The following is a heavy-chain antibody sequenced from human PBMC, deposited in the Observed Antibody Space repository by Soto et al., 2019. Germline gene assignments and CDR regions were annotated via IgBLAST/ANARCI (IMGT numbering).Heavy chain of an antibody. J-gene: IGHJ4*02. CDR3: ARRTYYYDSSGYYEGYFDY. CDR2: IYYSGST. CDR1: GGSMSSSSYY. Sequence: SXTLSLTCTVSGGSMSSSSYYWCWIRQRPGKVRELIGSIYYSGSTYYNPSLKSRVTISVDTSKNQFSLKLSSVTAADTAVYYCARRTYYYDSSGYYEGYFDYWGQGTLVTVSS. V-gene: IGHV4-39*01. D-gene: IGHD3-22*01.